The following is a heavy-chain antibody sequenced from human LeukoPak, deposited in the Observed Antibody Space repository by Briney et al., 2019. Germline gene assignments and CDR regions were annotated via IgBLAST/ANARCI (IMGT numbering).Heavy chain of an antibody. D-gene: IGHD3-22*01. Sequence: ASVKVSCKASGYTFTSYDINWVRQATGQGLEWMGWMNPNSGNTGYAQKFQGRVTMTRNTSISTAYMELSSLRSEDTAVYYCARAYDSSGHMWGWFDPWGQGTLVTVSS. J-gene: IGHJ5*02. CDR3: ARAYDSSGHMWGWFDP. CDR2: MNPNSGNT. CDR1: GYTFTSYD. V-gene: IGHV1-8*01.